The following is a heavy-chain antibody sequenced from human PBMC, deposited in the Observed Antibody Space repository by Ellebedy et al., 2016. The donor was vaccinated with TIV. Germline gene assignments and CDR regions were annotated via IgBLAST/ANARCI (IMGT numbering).Heavy chain of an antibody. Sequence: SGPTLVKPTQTLTLTCTFSGFSLSTSGVGVGWIRQPQGKALEWLALIYWDEDRRYSPSLQSRLTITKDTSKNQVVITMTDMDPVETGTYYCAHTRGILTGSSFDYWGQGALVTVSA. D-gene: IGHD3-9*01. CDR2: IYWDEDR. V-gene: IGHV2-5*02. CDR3: AHTRGILTGSSFDY. J-gene: IGHJ4*02. CDR1: GFSLSTSGVG.